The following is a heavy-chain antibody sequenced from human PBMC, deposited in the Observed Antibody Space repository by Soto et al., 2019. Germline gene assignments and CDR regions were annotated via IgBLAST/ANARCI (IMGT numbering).Heavy chain of an antibody. V-gene: IGHV1-69*13. CDR2: IIPIFGTA. CDR1: GGTFSSYA. D-gene: IGHD2-2*01. Sequence: GASVKVSCKASGGTFSSYAISWVRQAPGQGLEWMGGIIPIFGTANYAQKFQGRVTITADESTSTAYMELSSLRSEDTAVYYCARIGCSSTSCHYNYYYYGMDVWGQGTTVTVSS. J-gene: IGHJ6*02. CDR3: ARIGCSSTSCHYNYYYYGMDV.